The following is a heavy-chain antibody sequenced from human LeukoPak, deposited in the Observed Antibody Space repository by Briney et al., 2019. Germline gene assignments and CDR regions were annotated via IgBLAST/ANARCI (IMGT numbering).Heavy chain of an antibody. V-gene: IGHV3-74*01. D-gene: IGHD2-15*01. CDR1: GFTFSSYG. Sequence: GGSLRLSCAASGFTFSSYGMHWVRQAPGKGLVWVSRIESDGITTRYADSVKGRFTISRDNAKNTVYLQMNSLRVEDTAVYYCARRVLDGGGTYGGWFDPWGQGTLVTVSS. J-gene: IGHJ5*02. CDR3: ARRVLDGGGTYGGWFDP. CDR2: IESDGITT.